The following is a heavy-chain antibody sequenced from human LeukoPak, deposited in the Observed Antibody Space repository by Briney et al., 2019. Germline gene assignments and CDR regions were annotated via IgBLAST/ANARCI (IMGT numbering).Heavy chain of an antibody. J-gene: IGHJ4*02. V-gene: IGHV4-59*08. Sequence: KPSETLSLTCTVSDGSISSYYWSWIRQPPGKGLEWIGYIYYSGSTNYNPSLKSRVTISVDTSKNQFSLKLSSVTAADTAVYYCARHSYGYNPDFDYWGQGTLVTVSS. CDR3: ARHSYGYNPDFDY. CDR2: IYYSGST. D-gene: IGHD5-24*01. CDR1: DGSISSYY.